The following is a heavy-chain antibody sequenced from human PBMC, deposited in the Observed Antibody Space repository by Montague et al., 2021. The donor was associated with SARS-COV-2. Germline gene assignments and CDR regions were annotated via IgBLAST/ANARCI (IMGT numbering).Heavy chain of an antibody. Sequence: SETLSLTCTVSGGSISTYYWSWIRQPAGKGLEWIGRIFTSGTASXSPSLKSRVTMAVDTSKNQFSLKVSSVTAADTAVYYCARHGPNDYYHSRYFDLWGRGTLVTVSS. CDR3: ARHGPNDYYHSRYFDL. D-gene: IGHD3-10*01. J-gene: IGHJ2*01. V-gene: IGHV4-4*07. CDR1: GGSISTYY. CDR2: IFTSGTA.